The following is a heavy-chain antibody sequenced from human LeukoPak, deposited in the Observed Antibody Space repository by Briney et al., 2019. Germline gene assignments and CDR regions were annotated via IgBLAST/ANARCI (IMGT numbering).Heavy chain of an antibody. Sequence: SETLSLTCTVSGGSISSYYWSWIRQPPGKGLEWIGYIYYSGSTNYNPSLKSRVTISVDTSNNQFSLKLSSVTAADRAVYYCARGGLVGFGEYYFDYWGQGTLVTVSS. CDR2: IYYSGST. V-gene: IGHV4-59*01. CDR3: ARGGLVGFGEYYFDY. CDR1: GGSISSYY. D-gene: IGHD3-10*01. J-gene: IGHJ4*02.